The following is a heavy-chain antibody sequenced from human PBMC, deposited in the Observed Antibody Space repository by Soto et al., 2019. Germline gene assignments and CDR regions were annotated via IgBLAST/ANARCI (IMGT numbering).Heavy chain of an antibody. Sequence: SETLSLTCAVYGGSFSGYYWSWIRQPPGKGLEWIGEINHSGSTNYNPSLKSRVTISVDTSKNQFSLKLSSVTAADTAVYYCARGVTMVRGVISYFDYWGQGTLVTVSS. J-gene: IGHJ4*02. D-gene: IGHD3-10*01. V-gene: IGHV4-34*01. CDR2: INHSGST. CDR1: GGSFSGYY. CDR3: ARGVTMVRGVISYFDY.